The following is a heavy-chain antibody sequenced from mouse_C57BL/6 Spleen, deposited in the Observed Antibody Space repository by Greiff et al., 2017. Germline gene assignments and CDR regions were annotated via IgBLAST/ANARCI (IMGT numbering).Heavy chain of an antibody. J-gene: IGHJ1*03. Sequence: QVQLQQPGAELVKPGASVKLSCKASGYTFTSYWMHWVKQRPGQGLEWIGMIHPNSGSTNYKEKFKSKATLTVDKSSSTAYMQLSSLTSADSAVYYCARSGDYVYFDVWGTGTTVTVSS. V-gene: IGHV1-64*01. CDR3: ARSGDYVYFDV. CDR1: GYTFTSYW. CDR2: IHPNSGST. D-gene: IGHD2-4*01.